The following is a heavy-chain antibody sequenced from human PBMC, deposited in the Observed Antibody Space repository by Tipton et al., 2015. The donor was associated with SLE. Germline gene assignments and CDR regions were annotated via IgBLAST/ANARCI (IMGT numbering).Heavy chain of an antibody. Sequence: TLSLTCTVSGGYISSGRYFWSWIRQPAGKGLEWIGRVFTSGDTNFNPSLKSRVTISIDTSKNQFSLRLTSVTAADTVLYYCAKHCDGGSCYSAFDIWGQGTVVTVSS. J-gene: IGHJ3*02. CDR1: GGYISSGRYF. CDR3: AKHCDGGSCYSAFDI. V-gene: IGHV4-61*02. CDR2: VFTSGDT. D-gene: IGHD2-15*01.